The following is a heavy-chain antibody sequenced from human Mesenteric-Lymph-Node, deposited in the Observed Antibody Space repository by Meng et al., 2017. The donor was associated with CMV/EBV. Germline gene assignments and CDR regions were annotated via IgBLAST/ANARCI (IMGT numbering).Heavy chain of an antibody. J-gene: IGHJ4*02. CDR1: GFTFSTYG. CDR3: AKDLWTYRYFDY. V-gene: IGHV3-30*02. CDR2: IRNDGTTS. D-gene: IGHD3/OR15-3a*01. Sequence: GESLKISCVASGFTFSTYGMHWVRQAPGKGLEWVAFIRNDGTTSNYGDSVKGRFTISRDNSKNTVYLQMNSLRDEDTAVYSCAKDLWTYRYFDYWGQGTLVTVSS.